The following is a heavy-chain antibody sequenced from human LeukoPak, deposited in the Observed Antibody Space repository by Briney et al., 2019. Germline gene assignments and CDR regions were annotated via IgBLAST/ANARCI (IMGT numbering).Heavy chain of an antibody. D-gene: IGHD5-24*01. CDR3: ASARGWLQLGAFDI. Sequence: SETLSLACTVSGGSISSYYWSWIRQPPGKGLEWIGYIYYSGSTNYNPSPKSRVTISVETSKNEFSLKLRSVTAADTAVYYCASARGWLQLGAFDIWGQGTMVTVSS. V-gene: IGHV4-59*01. CDR1: GGSISSYY. CDR2: IYYSGST. J-gene: IGHJ3*02.